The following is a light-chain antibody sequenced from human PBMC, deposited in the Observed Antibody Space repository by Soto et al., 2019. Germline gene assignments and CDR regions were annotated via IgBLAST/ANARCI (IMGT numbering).Light chain of an antibody. V-gene: IGLV2-11*01. CDR2: DVS. CDR1: NSDVGGYNY. Sequence: QSALTQPRSVSGSPGQSVTISCTGTNSDVGGYNYVSWYQQHPGKAPKLMIYDVSKRPSGVPDRFSGSKSGNTASLTISGLQAEDEADYYCCSYAGSYTFVLFGGGTKVTVL. CDR3: CSYAGSYTFVL. J-gene: IGLJ2*01.